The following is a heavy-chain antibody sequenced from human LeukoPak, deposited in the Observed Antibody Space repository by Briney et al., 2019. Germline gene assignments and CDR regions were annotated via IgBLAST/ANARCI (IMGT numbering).Heavy chain of an antibody. J-gene: IGHJ5*02. Sequence: GESLKISCKGSGYTFTNYWIGWVRQMPGKGMEWLGIIYPGDSDTRYSPSFQGQVTISVDKSISTAYLQWTSLKASDTAMYYSARHAIAAPGSKFWIDPWGQGTLVTVSS. CDR1: GYTFTNYW. V-gene: IGHV5-51*01. D-gene: IGHD6-13*01. CDR3: ARHAIAAPGSKFWIDP. CDR2: IYPGDSDT.